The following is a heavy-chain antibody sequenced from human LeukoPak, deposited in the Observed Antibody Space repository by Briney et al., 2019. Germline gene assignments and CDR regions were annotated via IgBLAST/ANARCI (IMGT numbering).Heavy chain of an antibody. J-gene: IGHJ4*02. Sequence: XXXXSGGSXSSYYWSWIRQSPGRGLEWIGYIYYSGTSXYNPSLKSRVTISVDTSKNQFSLKLSSVTAADTAVYYCXXXXMXXGXFQYWGXGXLVTVSS. CDR1: GGSXSSYY. CDR2: IYYSGTS. CDR3: XXXXMXXGXFQY. V-gene: IGHV4-59*01.